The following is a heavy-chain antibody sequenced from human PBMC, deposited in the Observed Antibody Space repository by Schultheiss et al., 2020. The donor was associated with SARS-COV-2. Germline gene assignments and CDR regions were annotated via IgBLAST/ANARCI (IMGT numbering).Heavy chain of an antibody. Sequence: GGSLRLSCAASGFTFSSYSMNWVRQAPGKGLEWVSYISSSGNTIFYADSVKGRFTISRDNAKNSLFLQMNSLRAEDTAVYYCARDETVTIYGMDVWGQGTTVTVSS. V-gene: IGHV3-48*04. D-gene: IGHD4-17*01. CDR2: ISSSGNTI. CDR3: ARDETVTIYGMDV. J-gene: IGHJ6*02. CDR1: GFTFSSYS.